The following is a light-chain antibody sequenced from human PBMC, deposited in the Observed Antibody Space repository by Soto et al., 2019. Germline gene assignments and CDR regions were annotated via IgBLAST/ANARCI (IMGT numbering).Light chain of an antibody. CDR1: QGIRND. V-gene: IGKV1-6*01. CDR3: QQYNSYTT. CDR2: DAS. Sequence: AIQMTQSPSFLSASVGDSVTITCRASQGIRNDLGWYQQKPGEAPKLLIYDASTLQSGVQSRFRGSGYGTDSTLTLNSLQPDDFATYYCQQYNSYTTCGQGTKVDIK. J-gene: IGKJ1*01.